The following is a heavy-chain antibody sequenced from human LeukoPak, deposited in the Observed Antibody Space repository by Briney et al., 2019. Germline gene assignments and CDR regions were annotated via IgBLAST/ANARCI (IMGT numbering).Heavy chain of an antibody. D-gene: IGHD6-19*01. CDR1: GGSLSGYY. Sequence: SETLSLTCAVYGGSLSGYYWSWIRQPPGKGLEWIGEINHSGSTNYNPSLKSRVTISVDTSKNQLSLKLSSMTAADTAVYYCARQWLVSPLFYYWGQGTLVTVSS. J-gene: IGHJ4*02. CDR2: INHSGST. V-gene: IGHV4-34*01. CDR3: ARQWLVSPLFYY.